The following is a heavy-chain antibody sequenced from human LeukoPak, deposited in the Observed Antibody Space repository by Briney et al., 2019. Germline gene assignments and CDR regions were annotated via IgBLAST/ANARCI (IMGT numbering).Heavy chain of an antibody. V-gene: IGHV4-59*01. CDR3: ARGTYDLWSGYSYYYYYGMDV. Sequence: PSETLSLTCTVSGGSISSYYWSWIRQPPGKGLEWIGYIYYSGSTNYNPSLKSRVTISVDTSKNQFSLKLSSVTAADTAVYYCARGTYDLWSGYSYYYYYGMDVWGQGTTVTVSS. CDR2: IYYSGST. CDR1: GGSISSYY. J-gene: IGHJ6*02. D-gene: IGHD3-3*01.